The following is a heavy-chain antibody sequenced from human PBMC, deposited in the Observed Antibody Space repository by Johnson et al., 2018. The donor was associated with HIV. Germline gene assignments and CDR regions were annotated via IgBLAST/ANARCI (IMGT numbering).Heavy chain of an antibody. V-gene: IGHV3-11*04. J-gene: IGHJ3*02. D-gene: IGHD2-21*02. CDR3: ARDPAYCGGDWCGAFDI. CDR1: GFTFSDYY. CDR2: ISSSGSTI. Sequence: QEKLVESGGGLVKPGGSLRLSCAASGFTFSDYYMSWIRQAPGKGLEWVSYISSSGSTIYYADSVQGRFTISRDNAKNSLYLQMSSLRAEATAFYYCARDPAYCGGDWCGAFDIWGQGTMVTGSS.